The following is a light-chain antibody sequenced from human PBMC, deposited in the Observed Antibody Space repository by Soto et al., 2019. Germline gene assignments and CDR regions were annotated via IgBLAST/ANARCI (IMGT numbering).Light chain of an antibody. CDR2: KAA. Sequence: DIPMTQSPSTLSASVGDRVTITCRASQSISSWLAWYQQKPGKAPKLLIYKAASLESGVPSRFSGSGSGTEVTRTISSLQPDDFAPYSCQQYNSYPVTFGQGTKVEIK. V-gene: IGKV1-5*03. CDR1: QSISSW. CDR3: QQYNSYPVT. J-gene: IGKJ1*01.